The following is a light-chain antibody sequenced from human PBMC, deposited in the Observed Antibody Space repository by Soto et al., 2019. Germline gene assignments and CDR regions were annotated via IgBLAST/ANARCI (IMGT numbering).Light chain of an antibody. Sequence: DIVMTQSPDSLAVSLGERATINCKSSQSVLHSSNNKNYLAWYQQKAGQPPKXLIYWASTRESGVPDRFSGGGSGTDFTLTISSLQAEDVAVYYCQQYYSARTFGQGTKVDI. V-gene: IGKV4-1*01. CDR3: QQYYSART. CDR2: WAS. CDR1: QSVLHSSNNKNY. J-gene: IGKJ1*01.